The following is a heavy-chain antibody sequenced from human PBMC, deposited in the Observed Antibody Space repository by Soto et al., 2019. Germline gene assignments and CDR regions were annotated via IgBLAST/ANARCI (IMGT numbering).Heavy chain of an antibody. D-gene: IGHD2-15*01. Sequence: GGSLRLSCAASGFTFSTYYMNWVRQAPGKGLEWVANINQDGSETNYVDSVKGRFTISRDNAKSSLYLQMNSLRAEDTAVYYCARDRGFCSGGTCYSVLDYWGQGALVTVSS. J-gene: IGHJ4*02. CDR1: GFTFSTYY. CDR3: ARDRGFCSGGTCYSVLDY. V-gene: IGHV3-7*01. CDR2: INQDGSET.